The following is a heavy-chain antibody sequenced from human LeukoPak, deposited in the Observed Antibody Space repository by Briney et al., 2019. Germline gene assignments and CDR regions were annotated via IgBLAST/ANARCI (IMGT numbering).Heavy chain of an antibody. CDR2: INHSGST. CDR1: GGPFSGYY. J-gene: IGHJ4*02. Sequence: SETLSLTCAVYGGPFSGYYWSWIRQPPGKGLEWIGEINHSGSTNYNPSLKSRVTISVDTSKNQFSLKLSSVTAADTAVYYCARSILRYYYNASGYYPYYFDYWGQGVLVTVSS. CDR3: ARSILRYYYNASGYYPYYFDY. D-gene: IGHD3-22*01. V-gene: IGHV4-34*01.